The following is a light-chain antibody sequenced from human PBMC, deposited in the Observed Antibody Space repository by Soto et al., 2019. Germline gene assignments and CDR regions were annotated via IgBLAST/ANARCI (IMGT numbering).Light chain of an antibody. CDR3: QQYNNWLRTWT. V-gene: IGKV3-15*01. CDR2: GAS. CDR1: QSVSSN. J-gene: IGKJ1*01. Sequence: EIVMTQSPATLSVSPGERATLSCRASQSVSSNLAWYQQKPGQAPRLLIYGASTRATGITARFSGSGSGTEFTLTISRLQSEGFAVYYCQQYNNWLRTWTFGQGTKVEIK.